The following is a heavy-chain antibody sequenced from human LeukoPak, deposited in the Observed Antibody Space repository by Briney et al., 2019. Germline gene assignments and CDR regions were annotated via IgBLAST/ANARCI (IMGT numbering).Heavy chain of an antibody. CDR3: ARGRNYGDPTMDY. D-gene: IGHD4-17*01. CDR2: INHSGST. J-gene: IGHJ4*02. V-gene: IGHV4-34*01. CDR1: GGSFSGYY. Sequence: PSETLSLTCAVYGGSFSGYYWSWIRHPPEKWLEWIGEINHSGSTNYNPSLKSRVTISVDTSKNQFSLKLSSVTAADTAVYFRARGRNYGDPTMDYWGEGTLVTVSS.